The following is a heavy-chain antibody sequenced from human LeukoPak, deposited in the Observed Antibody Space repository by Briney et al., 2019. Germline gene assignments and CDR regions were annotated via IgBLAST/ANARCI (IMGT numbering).Heavy chain of an antibody. Sequence: PGGSLRLSCAASGFTFSSYRMTWVRQAPGKGLEWVSSISSSSSYIYYADSVKGRFTISRDNAKNSLYLQMNSLRAEDTAVYYCASYGDFDYWGQGTLVTVSS. V-gene: IGHV3-21*01. J-gene: IGHJ4*02. CDR3: ASYGDFDY. CDR1: GFTFSSYR. D-gene: IGHD4-17*01. CDR2: ISSSSSYI.